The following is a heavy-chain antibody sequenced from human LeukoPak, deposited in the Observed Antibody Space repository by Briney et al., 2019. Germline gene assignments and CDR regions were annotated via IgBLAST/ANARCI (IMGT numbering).Heavy chain of an antibody. D-gene: IGHD3-10*01. J-gene: IGHJ4*02. CDR2: IRYDGSNK. CDR1: GFTFNSYA. V-gene: IGHV3-30*02. CDR3: AKELLWFGESQPFDY. Sequence: GGSLRLSCEASGFTFNSYAMHWVRQAPGKGLEWVAFIRYDGSNKYYADSVKGRFTISRDNSKNTLYLQMNSLRAEDTAVYYCAKELLWFGESQPFDYWGQGTLVTVSS.